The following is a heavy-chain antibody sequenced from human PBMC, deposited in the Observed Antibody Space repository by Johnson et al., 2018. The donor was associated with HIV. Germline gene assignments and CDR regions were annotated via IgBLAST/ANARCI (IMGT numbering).Heavy chain of an antibody. V-gene: IGHV3-13*01. D-gene: IGHD1-26*01. CDR1: GFTFSSYD. CDR2: IGTAGDT. CDR3: ARGRGSKSPGAFDI. J-gene: IGHJ3*02. Sequence: VQLVESGGGLVQPGGSLRLSCAASGFTFSSYDMHWVRQATGKGLEWVSAIGTAGDTYYPGSVKGRFTISRDNSKNTLYLEMNSLRVEDTAVYYCARGRGSKSPGAFDIWGQGTMVTVSS.